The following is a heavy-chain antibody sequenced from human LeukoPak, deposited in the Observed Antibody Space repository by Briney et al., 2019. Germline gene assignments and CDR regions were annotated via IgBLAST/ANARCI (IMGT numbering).Heavy chain of an antibody. CDR2: ISYDGSNK. V-gene: IGHV3-30*18. CDR3: AKDRRGMYSSCGH. D-gene: IGHD6-6*01. Sequence: GGSLRLSCAASGFTFSSYVMHWVRQAPGKGLEWVAVISYDGSNKYYADSVKGRFTISRDNSKNTLYLQMNSLRAEDTAVYYCAKDRRGMYSSCGHWGQGTLVTVSS. J-gene: IGHJ4*02. CDR1: GFTFSSYV.